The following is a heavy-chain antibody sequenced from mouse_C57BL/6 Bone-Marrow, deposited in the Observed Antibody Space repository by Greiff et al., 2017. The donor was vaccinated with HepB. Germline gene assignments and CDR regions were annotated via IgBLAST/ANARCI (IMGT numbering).Heavy chain of an antibody. CDR1: GYAFSSYW. CDR3: ARWGSSTYWYFDV. CDR2: IYPGGGDT. J-gene: IGHJ1*03. D-gene: IGHD1-1*01. Sequence: QVQLQQSGAELVKPGASVKISCKASGYAFSSYWMNWVKQRPGKGLEWIGQIYPGGGDTNYNGKFKGKATLTADKSSSTAYMQLSSLTSEDSAVYFCARWGSSTYWYFDVWGTGTTVTVSS. V-gene: IGHV1-80*01.